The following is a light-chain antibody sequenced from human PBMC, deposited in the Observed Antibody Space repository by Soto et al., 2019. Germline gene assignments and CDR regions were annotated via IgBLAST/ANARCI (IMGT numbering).Light chain of an antibody. J-gene: IGKJ1*01. V-gene: IGKV1-9*01. CDR3: LQHNSYPPT. CDR2: AAS. Sequence: DIHLTQSPSFLSASIGDRATITCRASQGISSYLAWYQQKPGRAPKLLIFAASSLQSGVPSRFSGSGSGTEFTLTISSLQPEDFATYYCLQHNSYPPTFGQGTKV. CDR1: QGISSY.